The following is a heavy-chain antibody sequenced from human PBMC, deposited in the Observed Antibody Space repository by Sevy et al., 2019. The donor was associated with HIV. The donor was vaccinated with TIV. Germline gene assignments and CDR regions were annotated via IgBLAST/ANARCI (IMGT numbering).Heavy chain of an antibody. CDR1: GYSFTNYW. J-gene: IGHJ4*02. Sequence: GESLKISCKGSGYSFTNYWIAWVCQMPGKGLEWMGIIYPGDYDIRYSPSFQGQVTFSADKSITTAYLQWSSLKASDTAMYYCARLRSGWPYFDSWGQGTLVTVSS. CDR3: ARLRSGWPYFDS. V-gene: IGHV5-51*01. CDR2: IYPGDYDI. D-gene: IGHD3-22*01.